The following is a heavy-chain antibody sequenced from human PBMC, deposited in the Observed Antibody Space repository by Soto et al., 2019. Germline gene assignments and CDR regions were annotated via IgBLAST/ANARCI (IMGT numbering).Heavy chain of an antibody. V-gene: IGHV3-7*01. J-gene: IGHJ4*02. CDR2: IHGDGGKI. Sequence: GGSLRLSCAASGFMFSSYWMSWVRQAPGKGLEWVANIHGDGGKIYYVDSVKGRFTISRDNAKRSLYLQMNSLRAEDTAVYYCARDFYGGYTYGPGDYWGQGALVTVSS. CDR1: GFMFSSYW. D-gene: IGHD5-18*01. CDR3: ARDFYGGYTYGPGDY.